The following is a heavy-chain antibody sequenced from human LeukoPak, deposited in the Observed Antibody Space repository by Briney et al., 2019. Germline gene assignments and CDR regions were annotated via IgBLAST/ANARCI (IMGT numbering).Heavy chain of an antibody. J-gene: IGHJ6*03. CDR3: AKDQYFVTGYYSHMDV. D-gene: IGHD2-21*02. Sequence: PGRSLRLSCAASGFTFSSYGIHWVRQAPGKGLEWVAVISYDVGYKYYADSVKGRFTISRDNSKNTLYLQMNSLRAEDTAVYYCAKDQYFVTGYYSHMDVWGKGTTVTISS. CDR1: GFTFSSYG. V-gene: IGHV3-30*18. CDR2: ISYDVGYK.